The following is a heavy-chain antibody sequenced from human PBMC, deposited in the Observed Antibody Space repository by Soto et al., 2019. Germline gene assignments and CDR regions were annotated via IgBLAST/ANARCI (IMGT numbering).Heavy chain of an antibody. CDR1: GFTFDDYA. D-gene: IGHD4-4*01. J-gene: IGHJ3*02. CDR2: ISWNSDNI. V-gene: IGHV3-9*01. CDR3: AKDLYSNYGDAFDI. Sequence: GGSLRLSCAASGFTFDDYAMHWVRQAPGKGLEWVSGISWNSDNIGYADSVKGRFTISRDNVKNYLYLQMNSLRAEDTALYYCAKDLYSNYGDAFDICGQRTMVTVSS.